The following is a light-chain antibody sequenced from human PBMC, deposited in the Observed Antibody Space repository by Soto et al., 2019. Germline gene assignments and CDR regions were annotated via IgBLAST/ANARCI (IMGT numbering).Light chain of an antibody. CDR3: QKYDSAPLT. V-gene: IGKV1-27*01. CDR1: QDISHS. J-gene: IGKJ4*01. Sequence: DIQMTQSPSSLSASVGDRVTFTCRSSQDISHSLAWYQQKPGKPIKLLIYGASTLQSGFPSRFSGSGSGTDFTLTISRLQTEDVASYYCQKYDSAPLTFGGGTQVEIK. CDR2: GAS.